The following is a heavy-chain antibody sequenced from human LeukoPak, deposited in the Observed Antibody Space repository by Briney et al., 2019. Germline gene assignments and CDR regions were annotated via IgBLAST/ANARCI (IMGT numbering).Heavy chain of an antibody. V-gene: IGHV4-61*08. CDR2: IYYSGST. D-gene: IGHD6-13*01. CDR3: ARGPDSSSWYYYYYYGMDV. Sequence: SETLSLTCAVSGGSISSGGYSWSWIRQPPGKGLEWIGYIYYSGSTNYNPSLKSRVTISVDTSKNQFSLKLSSVTAADTAVYYCARGPDSSSWYYYYYYGMDVWGQGTTVTVSS. CDR1: GGSISSGGYS. J-gene: IGHJ6*02.